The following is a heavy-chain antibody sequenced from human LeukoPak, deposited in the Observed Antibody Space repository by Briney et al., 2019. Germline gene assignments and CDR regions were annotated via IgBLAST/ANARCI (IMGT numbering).Heavy chain of an antibody. CDR2: IIPLLDKP. J-gene: IGHJ4*02. CDR3: ARDRTTSVT. CDR1: GYTFTSYG. D-gene: IGHD4-17*01. Sequence: GASVKVSCKASGYTFTSYGITWVRQAPGQGLEWMGRIIPLLDKPNYAHQFQGRVTITADKSTSTAYMELNSLRSEDTAMYYCARDRTTSVTWGQGTLVTVSS. V-gene: IGHV1-69*04.